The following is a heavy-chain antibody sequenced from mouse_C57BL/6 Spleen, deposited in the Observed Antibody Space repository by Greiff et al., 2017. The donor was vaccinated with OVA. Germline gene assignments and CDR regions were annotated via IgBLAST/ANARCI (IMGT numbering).Heavy chain of an antibody. V-gene: IGHV3-6*01. J-gene: IGHJ2*01. CDR3: AKRTGTNYFDY. CDR2: ISYDGSN. D-gene: IGHD4-1*01. CDR1: GYSITSGYY. Sequence: ESGPGLVKPSQSLSLTCSVTGYSITSGYYWNWIRQFPGNKLEWMGYISYDGSNNYNPSLKNRISITRDTSKNQFFLKLNSVTTEDTATYYCAKRTGTNYFDYWGQGTTLTVSS.